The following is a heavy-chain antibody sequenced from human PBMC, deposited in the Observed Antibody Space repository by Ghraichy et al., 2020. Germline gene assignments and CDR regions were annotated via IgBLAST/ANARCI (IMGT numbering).Heavy chain of an antibody. D-gene: IGHD1-26*01. Sequence: ESLNISCAASGFTFSSYSMNWVRQAPGKGLEWVSSISSSSSYIYYADSVKGRFTISRDNAKNSLYLQMNSLRAEDTAVYYCASVGATGYFDYWGQGTLVTVSS. V-gene: IGHV3-21*01. CDR3: ASVGATGYFDY. CDR1: GFTFSSYS. CDR2: ISSSSSYI. J-gene: IGHJ4*02.